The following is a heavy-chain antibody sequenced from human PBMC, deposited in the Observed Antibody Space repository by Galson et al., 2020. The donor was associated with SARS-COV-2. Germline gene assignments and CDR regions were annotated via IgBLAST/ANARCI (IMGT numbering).Heavy chain of an antibody. CDR2: IWYDGSNK. Sequence: GGSLRLSCAASGFTFSSYGMHWVRQAPGKGLEWVAVIWYDGSNKYYADSVKGRFTISRDNSKNTLYLQMNSLRAEDTAVYYCAKALTPTSQLDYWGQGTLVTVSS. J-gene: IGHJ4*02. V-gene: IGHV3-33*06. CDR1: GFTFSSYG. D-gene: IGHD3-16*01. CDR3: AKALTPTSQLDY.